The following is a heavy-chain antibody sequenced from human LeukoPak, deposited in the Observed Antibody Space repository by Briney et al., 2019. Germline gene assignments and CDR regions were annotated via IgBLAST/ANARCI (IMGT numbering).Heavy chain of an antibody. D-gene: IGHD3-16*02. CDR2: INHSGST. CDR1: GGSFSGYY. CDR3: ARGGRLSAINY. Sequence: PSETLSLTCAVYGGSFSGYYWSWIRQPPGKGLEWIGEINHSGSTNYNPSLKSRVTISVDTSKNQFSLKLSSVTAADTAVYYCARGGRLSAINYWGQGTLVTVSS. V-gene: IGHV4-34*01. J-gene: IGHJ4*02.